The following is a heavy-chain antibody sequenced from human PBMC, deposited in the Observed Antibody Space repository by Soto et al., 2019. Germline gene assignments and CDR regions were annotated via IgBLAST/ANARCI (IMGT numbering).Heavy chain of an antibody. D-gene: IGHD3-22*01. J-gene: IGHJ4*02. CDR3: KRDTSGYHPNY. CDR2: IYYSGST. CDR1: GASVNSANYY. Sequence: PSETLSLTCTLSGASVNSANYYWSWIRQPPGKGLEWIGFIYYSGSTKYNPSLKSRVTISLDTSKNQISLNLTSVTAADTAVYYCKRDTSGYHPNYWGQGTLVTVSS. V-gene: IGHV4-61*01.